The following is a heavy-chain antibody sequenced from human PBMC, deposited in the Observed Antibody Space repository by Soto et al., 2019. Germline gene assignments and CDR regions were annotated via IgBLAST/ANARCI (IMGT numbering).Heavy chain of an antibody. Sequence: ASVKVSCKASGYTFTSYGISWVRQAPAQGLEWMGWISAYNGNTNYAQKPQGRVTMTTHTSTSTAYMELRSLRSDDTAVYYRARPGYCSSTSCYKVSFDCWGQGTLVTVSS. CDR2: ISAYNGNT. D-gene: IGHD2-2*02. J-gene: IGHJ4*02. V-gene: IGHV1-18*01. CDR3: ARPGYCSSTSCYKVSFDC. CDR1: GYTFTSYG.